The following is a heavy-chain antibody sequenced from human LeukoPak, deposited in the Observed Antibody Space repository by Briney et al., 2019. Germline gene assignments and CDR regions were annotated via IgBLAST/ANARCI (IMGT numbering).Heavy chain of an antibody. Sequence: YTSGSTDYNPSLRSRVTMSVDTSKNQFSLKLSSVTAADTAVYYCARDTMTTITTKMNWFDPWGQGTLVTVSS. CDR2: YTSGST. D-gene: IGHD4-4*01. V-gene: IGHV4-4*07. CDR3: ARDTMTTITTKMNWFDP. J-gene: IGHJ5*02.